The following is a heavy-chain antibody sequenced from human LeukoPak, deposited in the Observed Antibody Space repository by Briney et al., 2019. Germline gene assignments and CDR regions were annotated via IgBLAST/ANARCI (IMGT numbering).Heavy chain of an antibody. CDR2: IYHSGST. V-gene: IGHV4-38-2*02. D-gene: IGHD2-8*01. Sequence: SETLSLTCTVSGYSISSGYYWGWIRQPPGKGLEWIGSIYHSGSTYYNPSLKSRVTISVDTSKNQFSLKLSSVTAADTAVYYCARESYCTNGVCGDFDPWGQGTLVTVSS. J-gene: IGHJ5*02. CDR3: ARESYCTNGVCGDFDP. CDR1: GYSISSGYY.